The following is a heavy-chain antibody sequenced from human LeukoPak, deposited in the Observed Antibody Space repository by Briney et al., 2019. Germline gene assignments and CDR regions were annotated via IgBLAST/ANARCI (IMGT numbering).Heavy chain of an antibody. V-gene: IGHV3-15*01. CDR2: VKSKSDGGTI. CDR1: GFTFIKGW. Sequence: GGSLRLSCAASGFTFIKGWMSWVRQAPGKGLEWVGRVKSKSDGGTIDYGAPVKGRFTISRDDSKNMLYLQMNSLQTEDTAVYYCTTDRGIAVRPLFDYWGQGTLVTVSS. D-gene: IGHD6-19*01. J-gene: IGHJ4*02. CDR3: TTDRGIAVRPLFDY.